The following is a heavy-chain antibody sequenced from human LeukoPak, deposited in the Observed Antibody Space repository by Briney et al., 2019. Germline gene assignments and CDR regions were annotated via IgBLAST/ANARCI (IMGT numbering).Heavy chain of an antibody. D-gene: IGHD2-21*02. Sequence: PGGSLRLSCAASGFTFSSYWMSWVRQAPGKGLEWVANIKQDGSEKYYVDSVKGRFTISRDNAKNSLYLQMNSLRAEDTAVYYCAAAYCGGDCYDNWFDPWGQGTLVTVSS. CDR1: GFTFSSYW. CDR3: AAAYCGGDCYDNWFDP. J-gene: IGHJ5*02. V-gene: IGHV3-7*01. CDR2: IKQDGSEK.